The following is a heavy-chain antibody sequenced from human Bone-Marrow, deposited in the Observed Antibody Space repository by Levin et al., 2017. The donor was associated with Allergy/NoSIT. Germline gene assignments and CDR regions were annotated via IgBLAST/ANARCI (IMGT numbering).Heavy chain of an antibody. CDR3: ARGKLVGYYYFYMDV. D-gene: IGHD1-7*01. Sequence: PGGSLRLSCEASGFTFSSFAFHWVRRAPGKGLEWLTVISYDGNNKYYADSVKGRFTISRDNSKNALDLQMNSLRPEDTGLYYCARGKLVGYYYFYMDVWGKGTTVTVSS. CDR2: ISYDGNNK. CDR1: GFTFSSFA. V-gene: IGHV3-30-3*01. J-gene: IGHJ6*03.